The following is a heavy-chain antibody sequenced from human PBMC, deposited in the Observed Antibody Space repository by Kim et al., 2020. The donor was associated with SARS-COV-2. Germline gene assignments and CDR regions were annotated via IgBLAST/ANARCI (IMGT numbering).Heavy chain of an antibody. J-gene: IGHJ4*02. V-gene: IGHV3-33*01. D-gene: IGHD4-17*01. CDR1: GFTFSSYG. Sequence: GSLRLSCAASGFTFSSYGMHWVRQAPGKGLEWVAVIWYDGSNKYYADSVKGRFTISRDNSKYTLYLQMNSLRAEDTAVYYCARERVRVTTYSFDYWGQGTLVAVSS. CDR3: ARERVRVTTYSFDY. CDR2: IWYDGSNK.